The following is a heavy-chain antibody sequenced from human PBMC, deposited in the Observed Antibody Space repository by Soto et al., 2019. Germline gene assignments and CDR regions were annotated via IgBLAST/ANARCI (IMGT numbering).Heavy chain of an antibody. V-gene: IGHV3-11*01. CDR1: GFTFRDYD. CDR2: ISSSGTVT. CDR3: ARTGRRAARPNP. J-gene: IGHJ5*02. D-gene: IGHD6-6*01. Sequence: QVQLVESGGGLVRPGGSLRLSCAASGFTFRDYDMSWIRQAPGKGLEWVSCISSSGTVTYYADSVKGRFTISRDNAKTSLYVEMNSLRVGDTAVYYCARTGRRAARPNPWGKGTLVTVSS.